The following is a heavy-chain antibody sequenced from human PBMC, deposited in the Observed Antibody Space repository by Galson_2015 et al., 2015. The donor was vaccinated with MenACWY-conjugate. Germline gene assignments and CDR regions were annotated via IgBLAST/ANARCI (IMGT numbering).Heavy chain of an antibody. J-gene: IGHJ6*02. V-gene: IGHV3-9*01. Sequence: SLRLSCAASGFTFDDYAMHWVRQAPGKGLEWVSGISWNSGSIGYADSVKGRFTISRDNAKNSLYLQMSSLRAEDTALYYCAKDMASIVGATTADDYYYYGMDVWGQGTTVTVSS. CDR3: AKDMASIVGATTADDYYYYGMDV. D-gene: IGHD1-26*01. CDR2: ISWNSGSI. CDR1: GFTFDDYA.